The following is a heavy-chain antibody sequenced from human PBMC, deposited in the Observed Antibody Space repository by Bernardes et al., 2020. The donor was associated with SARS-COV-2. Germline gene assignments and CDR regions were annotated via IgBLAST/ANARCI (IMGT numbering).Heavy chain of an antibody. CDR3: AKDPALWEPLYYFDY. CDR2: ISYDESNK. J-gene: IGHJ4*02. Sequence: GGSLRLSCAASGFTFNSYGMHWVRQAPGKGLEWVAVISYDESNKYYADSVKGRFTISRDNSKNTLYLQMNSLRAEDTAVYYCAKDPALWEPLYYFDYWGQGTLVTVSS. V-gene: IGHV3-30*18. CDR1: GFTFNSYG. D-gene: IGHD1-26*01.